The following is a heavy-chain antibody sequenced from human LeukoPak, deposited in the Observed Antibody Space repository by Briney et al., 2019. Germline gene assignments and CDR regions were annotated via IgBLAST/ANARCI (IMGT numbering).Heavy chain of an antibody. V-gene: IGHV3-7*04. D-gene: IGHD4-23*01. J-gene: IGHJ1*01. CDR2: INQGGKVQ. CDR1: GFPFRNFW. CDR3: ARGDGGDQGYFQD. Sequence: GGALRLCCGAPGFPFRNFWRSWVPQAPGKGQEMGANINQGGKVQQDVDSVKGRFTISRDNAENSLNLHMNSLRADDTAVYYCARGDGGDQGYFQDWGQGTLVTVSS.